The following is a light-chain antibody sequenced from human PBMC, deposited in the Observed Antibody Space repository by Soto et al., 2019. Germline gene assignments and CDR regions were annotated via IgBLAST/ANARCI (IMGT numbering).Light chain of an antibody. CDR1: QSISNY. J-gene: IGKJ3*01. V-gene: IGKV3-11*01. CDR2: DAS. CDR3: QQRINWPPFT. Sequence: EIVLTQSPATLSLSPGERATLSCRASQSISNYLAWYQQKPGQAPRLLIYDASNRATANPARCSVSGSGTDFTLTISYLEPEDFAVYYCQQRINWPPFTFGPGTKVDMK.